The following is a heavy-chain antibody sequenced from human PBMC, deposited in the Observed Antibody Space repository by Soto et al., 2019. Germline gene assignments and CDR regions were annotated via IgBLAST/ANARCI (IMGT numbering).Heavy chain of an antibody. D-gene: IGHD2-15*01. Sequence: QVQLQQWGAGLLKPSETLSLTCVVYGGSLSGYYWSWIRQPPGKGLEWIGEIKDGGLTNYSPSLKSRATISEDTPKNQLSLKLQSVTAADTAVYYCARGQEGVVATHWDQGTLVTVSS. CDR3: ARGQEGVVATH. CDR2: IKDGGLT. V-gene: IGHV4-34*01. CDR1: GGSLSGYY. J-gene: IGHJ4*02.